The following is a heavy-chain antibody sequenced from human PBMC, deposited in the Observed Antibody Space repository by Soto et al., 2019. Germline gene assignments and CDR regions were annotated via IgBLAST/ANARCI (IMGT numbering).Heavy chain of an antibody. CDR2: ISSSGGST. D-gene: IGHD3-10*01. CDR1: GFTFSNYF. CDR3: ARAEFYYGSAKYFFDY. V-gene: IGHV3-64*01. J-gene: IGHJ4*02. Sequence: ESGGGLVQPGGSLRLSCAASGFTFSNYFMHWVRQAPGKGLQYVSAISSSGGSTYYANSVKGRFIISRDNSKNTLYLQMGSLRAQDMAVYYCARAEFYYGSAKYFFDYWGQGTLVTVSS.